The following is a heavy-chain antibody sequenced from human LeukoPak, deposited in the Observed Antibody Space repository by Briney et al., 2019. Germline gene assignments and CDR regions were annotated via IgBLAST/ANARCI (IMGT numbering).Heavy chain of an antibody. CDR2: IYYSGST. CDR3: ARVPRSNFDYYYYGMDV. J-gene: IGHJ6*02. Sequence: PSETLSLTCIVSGGSISSYYWSWIRQPPGKGLEWIGYIYYSGSTNYNPSLKSRVTMSVDTSRNQFSLKMTSVTAADTAVYYCARVPRSNFDYYYYGMDVWGQGTTVTVSS. D-gene: IGHD4-11*01. V-gene: IGHV4-59*12. CDR1: GGSISSYY.